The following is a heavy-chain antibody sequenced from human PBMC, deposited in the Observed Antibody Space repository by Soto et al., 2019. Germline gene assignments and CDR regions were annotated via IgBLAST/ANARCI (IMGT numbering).Heavy chain of an antibody. CDR3: ARGRVVVVAATYWFDP. Sequence: SEPLSLTWTVSGGYTISGGCHWSWIRKHQGKGLECSGYIYYSGSTYYNPSLKSRVNISVDTSKNQFSLKLISVTAADTAVYYFARGRVVVVAATYWFDPWGQGTLGTVSS. V-gene: IGHV4-31*02. J-gene: IGHJ5*02. D-gene: IGHD2-15*01. CDR2: IYYSGST. CDR1: GGYTISGGCH.